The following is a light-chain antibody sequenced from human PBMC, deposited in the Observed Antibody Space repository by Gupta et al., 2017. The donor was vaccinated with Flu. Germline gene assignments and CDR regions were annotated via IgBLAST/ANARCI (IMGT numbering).Light chain of an antibody. CDR2: SNN. J-gene: IGLJ2*01. Sequence: QSVLTQPPSASGTPGQRVTISCSGSSSNIGSNTVNWYQQLPGTAPKLLIYSNNQRPSGVPDRFPGSKSGTSASLAISWLQYEDEADYYCAAWDDSLNGVVFGGGTKLTVL. CDR1: SSNIGSNT. CDR3: AAWDDSLNGVV. V-gene: IGLV1-44*01.